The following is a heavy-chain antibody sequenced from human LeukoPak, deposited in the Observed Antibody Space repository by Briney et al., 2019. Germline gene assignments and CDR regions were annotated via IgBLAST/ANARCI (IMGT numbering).Heavy chain of an antibody. J-gene: IGHJ4*02. CDR2: ISCSSSYK. CDR3: VRGRYASDY. Sequence: GGSLRLSCAASGFTFSSYSMNWVRQAPGKGLEWVSSISCSSSYKYYADSVKGRFTISRDNAKNSLYLQMNSMRAEDTAVYYCVRGRYASDYWGQGTLVTVSS. V-gene: IGHV3-21*01. D-gene: IGHD2-2*01. CDR1: GFTFSSYS.